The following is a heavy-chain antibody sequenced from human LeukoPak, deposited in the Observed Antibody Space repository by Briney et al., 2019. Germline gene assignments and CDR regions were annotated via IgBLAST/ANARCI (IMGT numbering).Heavy chain of an antibody. CDR2: SSSSGSTI. J-gene: IGHJ4*02. V-gene: IGHV3-11*01. Sequence: GRSLRLSCAASGFTFSDYYMSWVRQAPGNELESVSYSSSSGSTIYYADSVKGRFTISRDNAKNSLYLQMNSLRAEDTAVYYCARTRIGSGWYFDYWGQGTLVTVSS. D-gene: IGHD6-19*01. CDR3: ARTRIGSGWYFDY. CDR1: GFTFSDYY.